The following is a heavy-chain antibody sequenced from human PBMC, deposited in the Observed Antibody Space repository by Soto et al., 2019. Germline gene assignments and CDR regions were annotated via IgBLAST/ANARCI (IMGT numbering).Heavy chain of an antibody. J-gene: IGHJ3*02. CDR1: GFTFSSYS. D-gene: IGHD5-12*01. CDR2: ISSSSSTI. V-gene: IGHV3-48*01. CDR3: ASEPGGREQNSDGYYYTFPI. Sequence: EVQLVESGGGLVQPGGSLRLSCAASGFTFSSYSMNWVRQAPGKGLGWVSYISSSSSTIYYADSVKGRFTISRDNAKSTPCLLMSSLRAEATAVYYCASEPGGREQNSDGYYYTFPISGHGTIVPVSS.